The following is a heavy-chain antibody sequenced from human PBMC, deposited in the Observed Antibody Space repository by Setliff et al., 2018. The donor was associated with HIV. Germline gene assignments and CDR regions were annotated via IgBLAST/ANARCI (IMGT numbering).Heavy chain of an antibody. CDR2: INHSGST. CDR3: ARGATLLPGYSDRWEYFYMDV. J-gene: IGHJ6*03. D-gene: IGHD5-12*01. CDR1: GGSFSEYY. V-gene: IGHV4-34*01. Sequence: PSETLSLTCAVYGGSFSEYYWSWIRQSPGTGLEWIGEINHSGSTHYNPPLKSRATISVDTSKNQVSLRLNSVTAADTAVYYCARGATLLPGYSDRWEYFYMDVWGKGTTVTVSS.